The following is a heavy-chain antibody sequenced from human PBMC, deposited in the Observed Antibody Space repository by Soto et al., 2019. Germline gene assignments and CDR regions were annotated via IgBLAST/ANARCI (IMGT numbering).Heavy chain of an antibody. CDR1: GGSFSGYY. CDR2: INHSGST. V-gene: IGHV4-34*01. CDR3: ARGEDYGDCHDY. J-gene: IGHJ4*02. Sequence: PSETLSLTCAVYGGSFSGYYWSWIRQPPGKGLEWIGEINHSGSTNYNPSLKSRVTISVDTSKNQFSLKLSSVTAADTAVYYCARGEDYGDCHDYWGQGTLVTVSS. D-gene: IGHD4-17*01.